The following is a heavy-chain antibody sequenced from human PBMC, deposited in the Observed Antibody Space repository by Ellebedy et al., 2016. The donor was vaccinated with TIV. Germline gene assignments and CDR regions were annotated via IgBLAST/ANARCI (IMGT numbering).Heavy chain of an antibody. V-gene: IGHV1-18*01. Sequence: AASVKVSCKTSGYTFGTYGITWVRQAPGQGLDWMGWIAPNDGRTNYAQELQGRVTITTDTSTSTAYMELRSLRSEDTAVYYCARGEVLLDYWGQGTLVTVSS. D-gene: IGHD1-26*01. CDR1: GYTFGTYG. CDR3: ARGEVLLDY. CDR2: IAPNDGRT. J-gene: IGHJ4*02.